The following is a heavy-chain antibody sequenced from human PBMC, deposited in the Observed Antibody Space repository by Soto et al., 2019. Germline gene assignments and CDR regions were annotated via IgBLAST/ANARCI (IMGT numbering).Heavy chain of an antibody. V-gene: IGHV4-39*01. CDR2: IYYSGST. D-gene: IGHD6-13*01. J-gene: IGHJ4*02. Sequence: SETLSLTCTVSGGSISSSSYYWGWIRQPPGKGLEWIGSIYYSGSTYYNPSLKSRVTISVDTSKNQFSLKLSSVTAADTAVYYCARHLYSHLYSSSWYYWGQGTLVTVSS. CDR3: ARHLYSHLYSSSWYY. CDR1: GGSISSSSYY.